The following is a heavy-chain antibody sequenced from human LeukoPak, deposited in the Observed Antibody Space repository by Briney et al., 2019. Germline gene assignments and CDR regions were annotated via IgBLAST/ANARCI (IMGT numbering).Heavy chain of an antibody. D-gene: IGHD6-13*01. J-gene: IGHJ3*02. CDR2: INHSGST. Sequence: SETLSLTCAVYGGSFSDYYWSWIRQPPGKGLEWIGEINHSGSTNYNPSLKSRVTISVDPSKNQFSLKLTSVTAADTAVYYCARAFLYSSSYDAFNIWGQGTMVTVSS. CDR3: ARAFLYSSSYDAFNI. V-gene: IGHV4-34*01. CDR1: GGSFSDYY.